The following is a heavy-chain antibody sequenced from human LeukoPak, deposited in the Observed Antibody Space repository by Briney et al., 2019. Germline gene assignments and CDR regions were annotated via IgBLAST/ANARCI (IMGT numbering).Heavy chain of an antibody. D-gene: IGHD2-2*01. CDR2: IFYSGST. CDR3: ARRGITYSSSFFAY. CDR1: GGSIGGSNSH. V-gene: IGHV4-39*01. Sequence: PSETLSLTCTVSGGSIGGSNSHWGWIRQPPGKGLEWIGSIFYSGSTYYNPSLKSRVTMSVDTSKNQFSLRVTSVTAADTATYCCARRGITYSSSFFAYWGQGTLVTVSS. J-gene: IGHJ4*02.